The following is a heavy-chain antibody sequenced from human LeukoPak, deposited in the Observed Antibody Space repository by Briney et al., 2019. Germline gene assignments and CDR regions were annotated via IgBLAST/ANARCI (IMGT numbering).Heavy chain of an antibody. J-gene: IGHJ5*02. V-gene: IGHV1-46*01. D-gene: IGHD2-8*01. CDR1: GYTFTSYY. CDR2: INPSGGST. CDR3: ARGVGMDIVLMVYALADNWFDP. Sequence: ASVKVSCKASGYTFTSYYMHWVRQAPGQGLEWMAIINPSGGSTSYAQKFQGRVTMTRDTSTSTVYMELSSLRSEDTAVYYCARGVGMDIVLMVYALADNWFDPWGQGTLVTVSS.